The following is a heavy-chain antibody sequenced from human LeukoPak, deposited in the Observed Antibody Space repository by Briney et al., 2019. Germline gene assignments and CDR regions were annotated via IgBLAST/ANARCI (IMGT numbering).Heavy chain of an antibody. CDR1: GGSISSYY. Sequence: SSETLSLTCTVSGGSISSYYWSWIRQPAGKGLEWIGRIYTSGSTNYNPSLKSRVTMSVDTSKNQFSLKLSSVTAADTAVYYCARDPTPITIFGVVTAVYFDYWGQGTLVTVSS. D-gene: IGHD3-3*01. CDR2: IYTSGST. J-gene: IGHJ4*02. V-gene: IGHV4-4*07. CDR3: ARDPTPITIFGVVTAVYFDY.